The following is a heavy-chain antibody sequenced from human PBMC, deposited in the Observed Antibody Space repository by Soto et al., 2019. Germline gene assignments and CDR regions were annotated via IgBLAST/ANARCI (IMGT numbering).Heavy chain of an antibody. D-gene: IGHD6-13*01. CDR3: ARRLIAADNWFDP. J-gene: IGHJ5*02. Sequence: SETLSLTCTVSGGSISSSSYYWGWIRQPPGKGLEWIGSIYYSGSTYYNPSLKSRVTISVDTSKNQFSLKLSSVTAADTAVYYCARRLIAADNWFDPWGQGTLVTVS. CDR2: IYYSGST. CDR1: GGSISSSSYY. V-gene: IGHV4-39*01.